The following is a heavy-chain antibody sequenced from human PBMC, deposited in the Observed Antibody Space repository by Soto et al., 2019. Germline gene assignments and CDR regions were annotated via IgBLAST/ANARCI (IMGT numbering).Heavy chain of an antibody. J-gene: IGHJ4*01. V-gene: IGHV1-8*01. CDR2: VNPNNGDT. CDR1: GYTFSNYD. CDR3: AKVSRKGSAIDFDY. Sequence: QVQLVQSGAELKKPGASVKVSCKASGYTFSNYDMNWVRQATGQGAVWIGWVNPNNGDTGYAQKFQGRVTLTMDISTTTAYMELTSLRSKDTAIYYCAKVSRKGSAIDFDYWGHGTLITVSS. D-gene: IGHD3-10*01.